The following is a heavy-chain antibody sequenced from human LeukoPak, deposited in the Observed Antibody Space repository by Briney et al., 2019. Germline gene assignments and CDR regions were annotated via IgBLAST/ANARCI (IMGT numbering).Heavy chain of an antibody. V-gene: IGHV3-21*01. J-gene: IGHJ4*02. CDR2: ISSSSSYI. D-gene: IGHD2-15*01. CDR1: GFTFSSYS. Sequence: GGSLRLSCAASGFTFSSYSMNWVRQAPGKGLEWVSSISSSSSYIYYADSVKGRFTISRDNAKNSLYLQMNSLRAEDTAVYYCARNLLGYCSGGSCYSHYFDYWGQGTLVTVSS. CDR3: ARNLLGYCSGGSCYSHYFDY.